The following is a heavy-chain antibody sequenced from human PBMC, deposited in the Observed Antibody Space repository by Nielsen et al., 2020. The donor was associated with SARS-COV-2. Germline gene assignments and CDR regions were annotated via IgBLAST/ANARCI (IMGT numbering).Heavy chain of an antibody. CDR2: IYHGGSA. D-gene: IGHD6-13*01. CDR1: GASVTSHNW. J-gene: IGHJ4*02. Sequence: GSLRLSCVVYGASVTSHNWWSWVRQPPGKGLEWIGEIYHGGSANYNPSLKSRVTISLDKSKNMFSLKVNSVTAADTGVYYCARLIGYSTSSDYWGQGTLVTVSS. V-gene: IGHV4-4*02. CDR3: ARLIGYSTSSDY.